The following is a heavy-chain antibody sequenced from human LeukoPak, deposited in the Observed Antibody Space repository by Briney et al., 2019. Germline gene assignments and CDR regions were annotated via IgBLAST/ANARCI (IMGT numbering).Heavy chain of an antibody. V-gene: IGHV3-48*04. CDR1: GFTFSSYS. CDR3: ARDAYGATFDAFDI. Sequence: PGGSLRLSCAASGFTFSSYSMNWVRQAPGKGLEWLSYIPSSGGSNYYADSVKGRFTISRDNAKNSLYLQMNSLRVEDTAVYYCARDAYGATFDAFDIWGRGATFTVSS. D-gene: IGHD4-17*01. J-gene: IGHJ3*02. CDR2: IPSSGGSN.